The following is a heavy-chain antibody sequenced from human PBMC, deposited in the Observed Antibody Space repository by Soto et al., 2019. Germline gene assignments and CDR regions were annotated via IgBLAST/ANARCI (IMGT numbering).Heavy chain of an antibody. D-gene: IGHD2-2*01. CDR2: ISAYNGNT. J-gene: IGHJ4*02. Sequence: GASVKVSCKASGYTFTSYGISWVRQAPGQGLEWMGWISAYNGNTNYAQKLQGRVTMTADKSTSTAYMELSSLRSEDTAVYYCAREPTVPAASRRWNDYWGQGTLVTVSS. V-gene: IGHV1-18*01. CDR3: AREPTVPAASRRWNDY. CDR1: GYTFTSYG.